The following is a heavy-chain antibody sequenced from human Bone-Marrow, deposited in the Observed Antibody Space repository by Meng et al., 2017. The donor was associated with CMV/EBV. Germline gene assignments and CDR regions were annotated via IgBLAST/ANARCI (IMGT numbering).Heavy chain of an antibody. D-gene: IGHD3-3*01. Sequence: GESLKISCAASGFTFDDYTMHWVRQAPGKGLEWVSLISWDGGSTYYADCVKGRFTISRDNSKNSLYLQMNSLRTEDTALYYCAKGHYDFWSGYYGYWGQGTLVTVSS. J-gene: IGHJ4*02. CDR1: GFTFDDYT. V-gene: IGHV3-43*01. CDR3: AKGHYDFWSGYYGY. CDR2: ISWDGGST.